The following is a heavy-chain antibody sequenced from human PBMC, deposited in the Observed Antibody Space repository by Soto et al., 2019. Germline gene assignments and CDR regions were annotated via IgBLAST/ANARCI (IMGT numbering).Heavy chain of an antibody. CDR3: ARHRKRGYSGSDFDY. V-gene: IGHV4-59*01. CDR2: IYYSGST. D-gene: IGHD5-12*01. Sequence: SETLSLTCTVSGGSISSYYWSWIRQPPGKGLEWIGYIYYSGSTNYNPSLKSRVTISVDTSKNQFSLKLSSVTAADTAVYYCARHRKRGYSGSDFDYWGQGTLVTVS. J-gene: IGHJ4*02. CDR1: GGSISSYY.